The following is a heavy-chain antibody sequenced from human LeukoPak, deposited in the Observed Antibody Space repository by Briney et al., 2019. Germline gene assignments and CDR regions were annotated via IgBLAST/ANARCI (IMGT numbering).Heavy chain of an antibody. D-gene: IGHD6-19*01. Sequence: SETLSLTCAVYGGSFSGYYWSWIRQPPGKGLEWIGEINHSGSTNYNPSLKSRVTISVDKSKNQFSLKLSSVTAADTAVYYCARFPVAAHAPFDYWGQGTLVTVSS. J-gene: IGHJ4*02. V-gene: IGHV4-34*01. CDR3: ARFPVAAHAPFDY. CDR2: INHSGST. CDR1: GGSFSGYY.